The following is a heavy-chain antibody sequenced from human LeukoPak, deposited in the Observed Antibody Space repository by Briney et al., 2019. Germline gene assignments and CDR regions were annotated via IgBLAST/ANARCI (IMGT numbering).Heavy chain of an antibody. D-gene: IGHD3-22*01. V-gene: IGHV3-30*02. Sequence: GGSLRLSCAASGFTFSSYGMHWVRQAPGKGLEWVAFIRYDGSNKYYADSVKGRFTISRDNSKNTLYLQMNSLRAEDTAVYYCAKDREVVAYTMIVVVTDASDIWGQGTMVTVSS. CDR3: AKDREVVAYTMIVVVTDASDI. CDR1: GFTFSSYG. CDR2: IRYDGSNK. J-gene: IGHJ3*02.